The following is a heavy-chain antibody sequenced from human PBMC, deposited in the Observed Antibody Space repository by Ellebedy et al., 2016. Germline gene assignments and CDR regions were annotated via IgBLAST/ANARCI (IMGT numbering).Heavy chain of an antibody. V-gene: IGHV4-34*01. J-gene: IGHJ6*03. CDR2: INHSGST. Sequence: SETLSLXXAVYGGSFSGYYWSWIRQPPGKGLEWIGEINHSGSTNYNPSLKSRVTISVDTSKNQFSLKLSSVTAADTAVYYCARAVVDTAMVYYYYYMDVWGKGTTVTVSS. CDR1: GGSFSGYY. D-gene: IGHD5-18*01. CDR3: ARAVVDTAMVYYYYYMDV.